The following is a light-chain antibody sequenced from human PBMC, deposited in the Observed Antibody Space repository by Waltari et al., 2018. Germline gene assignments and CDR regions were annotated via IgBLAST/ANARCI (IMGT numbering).Light chain of an antibody. V-gene: IGLV3-21*04. CDR2: YDS. J-gene: IGLJ2*01. CDR1: NNKSKS. CDR3: QVWDDSSNSGV. Sequence: SYLLTQTPPVSLAPGEAATSTCWGDNNKSKSVDWYQQQPRQAPVVVMFYDSDRPPGIPDRFYGSNSGNTATLTISRVEDEDEADYFCQVWDDSSNSGVFGGGTKLTVL.